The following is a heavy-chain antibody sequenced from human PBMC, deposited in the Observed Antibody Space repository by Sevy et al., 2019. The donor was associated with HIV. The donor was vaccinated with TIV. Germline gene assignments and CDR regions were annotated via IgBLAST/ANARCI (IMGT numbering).Heavy chain of an antibody. D-gene: IGHD2-15*01. J-gene: IGHJ6*02. CDR2: IYSGGST. V-gene: IGHV3-53*01. CDR3: AREDIVLGEGNYYGMDV. CDR1: EFTVSSNY. Sequence: GGSLRLSCAASEFTVSSNYMSWVRQGPGKGLEWVSVIYSGGSTYYADSVKGRFTISRDNSQNTVYLQMNSLRAEDTAVYYCAREDIVLGEGNYYGMDVWGQGTTVTVSS.